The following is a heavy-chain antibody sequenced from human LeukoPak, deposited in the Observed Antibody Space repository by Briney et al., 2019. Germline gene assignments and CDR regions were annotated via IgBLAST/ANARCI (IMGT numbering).Heavy chain of an antibody. Sequence: GGSLRLSCAASGFTFSSYAMSWVRQAPGKGLEWVANIKPDGSDKYYVDSVKGRFTISRDDAKNSVYLQMNSLRVEDTAVYYCARDGIDYWGQGTLVTVSS. CDR2: IKPDGSDK. J-gene: IGHJ4*02. CDR3: ARDGIDY. V-gene: IGHV3-7*03. CDR1: GFTFSSYA.